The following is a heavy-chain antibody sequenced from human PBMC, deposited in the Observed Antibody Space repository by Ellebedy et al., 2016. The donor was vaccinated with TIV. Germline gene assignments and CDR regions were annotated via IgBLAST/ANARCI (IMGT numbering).Heavy chain of an antibody. CDR2: IRSKNYGGTT. CDR3: ARKRLGDLCP. CDR1: GFTFGDHG. D-gene: IGHD3-10*01. J-gene: IGHJ5*02. Sequence: GESLKISCTASGFTFGDHGMMWFRQASGKGLEWVAFIRSKNYGGTTEYAASVEGRYTISRDDSNSSAYLKMNCLKTEDTAVYFCARKRLGDLCPWGQGTLVTVSS. V-gene: IGHV3-49*03.